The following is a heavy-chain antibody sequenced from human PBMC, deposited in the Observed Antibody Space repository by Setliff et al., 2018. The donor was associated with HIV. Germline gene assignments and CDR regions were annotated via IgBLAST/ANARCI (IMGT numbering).Heavy chain of an antibody. D-gene: IGHD3-22*01. CDR2: INHSGST. Sequence: PSETLSLTCAVYGGSFSGYYWSWIRQPPGKGLEWIGEINHSGSTNYNPSLKSRVTISVDTSKNQFSLKLTSMTAADTAVYYCARDPHYFDRSGYYSYFYFDFWGQGTLVTVSS. J-gene: IGHJ4*02. CDR3: ARDPHYFDRSGYYSYFYFDF. V-gene: IGHV4-34*01. CDR1: GGSFSGYY.